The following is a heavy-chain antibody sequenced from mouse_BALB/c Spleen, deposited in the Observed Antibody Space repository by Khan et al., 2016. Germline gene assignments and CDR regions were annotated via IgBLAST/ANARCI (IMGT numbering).Heavy chain of an antibody. D-gene: IGHD2-1*01. J-gene: IGHJ4*01. V-gene: IGHV2-2*02. CDR1: GFSLTSYG. CDR2: IWSGGST. CDR3: ASEGAIYYGNYGSMDY. Sequence: QVQLQQSGPGLVQPSQSLSITCTVSGFSLTSYGVHWVRQSPGKGLEWLGVIWSGGSTDYNAAFISRLSISKDNSKSQVFFKMNSLQANDTAIYYCASEGAIYYGNYGSMDYWGQGTSVTMSS.